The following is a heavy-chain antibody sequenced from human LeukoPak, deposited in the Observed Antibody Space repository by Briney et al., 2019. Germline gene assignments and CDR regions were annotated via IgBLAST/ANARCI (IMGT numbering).Heavy chain of an antibody. V-gene: IGHV1-69*05. CDR2: IMPLFGTA. D-gene: IGHD4-17*01. Sequence: ASVKVSCKTSGGTFNDSAISWVRQAPGQGLGWLGGIMPLFGTAGYAQKFQGRVTITKDESTRTVYLELTSLTSDDTAVYYCARDVHGDYGSGWFDPWGQGTLVSVSS. CDR1: GGTFNDSA. J-gene: IGHJ5*02. CDR3: ARDVHGDYGSGWFDP.